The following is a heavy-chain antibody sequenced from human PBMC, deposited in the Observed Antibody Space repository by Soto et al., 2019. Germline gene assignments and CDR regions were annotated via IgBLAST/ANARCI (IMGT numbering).Heavy chain of an antibody. CDR1: GFTFSIYA. D-gene: IGHD4-17*01. V-gene: IGHV3-23*01. CDR3: AHPRGYGVFDAYDI. J-gene: IGHJ3*02. Sequence: LILSCVASGFTFSIYAMSWVRQAPGKGLEWVSALNAGGDNTYYADSVKGRFTISRDNSMSALYLQMNSLRIEDTAVYYCAHPRGYGVFDAYDIWGQGTTVTVSS. CDR2: LNAGGDNT.